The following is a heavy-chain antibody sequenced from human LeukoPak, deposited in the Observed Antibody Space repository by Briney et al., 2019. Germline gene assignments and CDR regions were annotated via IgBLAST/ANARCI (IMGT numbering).Heavy chain of an antibody. Sequence: GGSLRLSRAASEFSFGSYAMSWVRQAPGKGPQWVSGISGSGDSTYYADSVNGRFTISRNNSKNTLYLQMISLRAEDTAVYYCAKGGGSYFRRVTYYYYYMDVWGKGTTVTVSS. V-gene: IGHV3-23*01. CDR1: EFSFGSYA. CDR3: AKGGGSYFRRVTYYYYYMDV. CDR2: ISGSGDST. J-gene: IGHJ6*03. D-gene: IGHD1-26*01.